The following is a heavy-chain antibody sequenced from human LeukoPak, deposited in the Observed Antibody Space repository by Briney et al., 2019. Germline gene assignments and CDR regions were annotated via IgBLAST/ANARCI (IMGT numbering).Heavy chain of an antibody. CDR3: ARETFCTNTTCPIGDHFDY. Sequence: SGGSLRLSCAASGFTFSTYEMNWVRQAPGKWLEWVSYISSSGSTTYYADSVRGRFTISRDNAKNTLYPQMNSLRAEDTAVYYCARETFCTNTTCPIGDHFDYWGQGTLVTVSS. CDR1: GFTFSTYE. V-gene: IGHV3-48*03. CDR2: ISSSGSTT. D-gene: IGHD2-2*01. J-gene: IGHJ4*02.